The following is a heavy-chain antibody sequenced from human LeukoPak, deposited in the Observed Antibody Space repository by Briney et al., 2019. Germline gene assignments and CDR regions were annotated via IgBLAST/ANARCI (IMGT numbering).Heavy chain of an antibody. CDR2: TNPNSGGT. CDR3: ARSRSYGFYYFDY. CDR1: GYTFTGYY. V-gene: IGHV1-2*02. D-gene: IGHD5-18*01. Sequence: ASVEVSCKASGYTFTGYYMHWVRQAPGQGLEWMGWTNPNSGGTNYAQKFQGRVTMTRDTSISTAYMELSRLRSDDTAVYYCARSRSYGFYYFDYWGQGTLVTVSS. J-gene: IGHJ4*02.